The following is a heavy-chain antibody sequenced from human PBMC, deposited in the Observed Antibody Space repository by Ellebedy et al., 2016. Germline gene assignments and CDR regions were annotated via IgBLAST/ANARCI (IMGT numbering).Heavy chain of an antibody. Sequence: SETLSLTCAVYGGSFSGYYWSWIRQPPGKGLEWIGEINHSGSTNYNPSLKSRVTISVDTSKNQFSLKLSSVTAADTAVYYCARGRTVTTHWFDPWGQGTLVTVSS. V-gene: IGHV4-34*01. CDR3: ARGRTVTTHWFDP. CDR1: GGSFSGYY. CDR2: INHSGST. D-gene: IGHD4-17*01. J-gene: IGHJ5*02.